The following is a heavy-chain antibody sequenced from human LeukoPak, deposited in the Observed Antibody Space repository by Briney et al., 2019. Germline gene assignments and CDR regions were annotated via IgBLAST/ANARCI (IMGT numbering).Heavy chain of an antibody. J-gene: IGHJ3*01. CDR1: GGSFSGYY. Sequence: ASETLSLTCAVYGGSFSGYYWSWIRQPPGKGLEWIGEINHSGSTNYNPSLKSRVTISVDTSKNQFSLKLSSVTAADTAVYYCARDGDIVVVPAALDWGQGTMVTVSS. V-gene: IGHV4-34*01. D-gene: IGHD2-2*01. CDR2: INHSGST. CDR3: ARDGDIVVVPAALD.